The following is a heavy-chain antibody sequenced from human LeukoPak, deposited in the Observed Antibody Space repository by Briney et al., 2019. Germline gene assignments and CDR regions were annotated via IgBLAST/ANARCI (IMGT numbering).Heavy chain of an antibody. V-gene: IGHV4-39*01. J-gene: IGHJ3*02. D-gene: IGHD3-10*01. CDR3: ARPMVRGVNDALDI. CDR2: DSYSGST. CDR1: GGSISSSTYY. Sequence: RASETLSLTCIVSGGSISSSTYYWGWIRQPPGKGLEWIGSDSYSGSTYYNPSLTSRVTISVDTSKNQFSLKLSSVTAADTAVYYCARPMVRGVNDALDIWGQGTMVTVSS.